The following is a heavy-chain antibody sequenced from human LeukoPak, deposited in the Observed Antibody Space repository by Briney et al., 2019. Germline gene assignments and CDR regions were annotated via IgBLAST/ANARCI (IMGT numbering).Heavy chain of an antibody. CDR2: IYYTGST. J-gene: IGHJ4*02. CDR1: GGSITSYY. D-gene: IGHD1-14*01. V-gene: IGHV4-59*01. Sequence: SETLSLTCTVSGGSITSYYWSWIRQPPGKGLEWIGYIYYTGSTNYNPSLKSRVTISVDTSRNQFSLKLSSVTAADTAVYYCARAPDHADFDSWGQGTLATVSS. CDR3: ARAPDHADFDS.